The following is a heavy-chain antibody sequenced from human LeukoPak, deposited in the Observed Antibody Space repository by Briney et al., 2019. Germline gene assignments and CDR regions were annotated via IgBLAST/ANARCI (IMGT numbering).Heavy chain of an antibody. V-gene: IGHV4-59*11. CDR2: IYYSGNT. D-gene: IGHD6-6*01. CDR1: GASISSHY. J-gene: IGHJ4*02. CDR3: ARGYTSSSEPFDY. Sequence: SETLSLTCSVSGASISSHYWSWIRQPPGKGLEWIGYIYYSGNTNYNPSLKSRVTISVDTSKNQFSLKLSSVTAADTAVYYCARGYTSSSEPFDYWGQGTLVTVSS.